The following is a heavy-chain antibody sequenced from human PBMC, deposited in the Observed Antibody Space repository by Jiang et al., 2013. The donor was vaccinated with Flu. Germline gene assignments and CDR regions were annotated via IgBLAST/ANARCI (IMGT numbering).Heavy chain of an antibody. V-gene: IGHV4-39*01. CDR3: ARRNYGSGSDNYGDYDYTFDY. CDR2: IYYSGST. Sequence: GSGLVKPSETLSLTCTVSGGSISSSSYYWGWIRQPPGKGLEWIGSIYYSGSTYYNPSLKSRVTISVDTSKNQFSLKLSSVTAADTAVYYCARRNYGSGSDNYGDYDYTFDYWGQGTLVTVSS. D-gene: IGHD3-10*01. CDR1: GGSISSSSYY. J-gene: IGHJ4*02.